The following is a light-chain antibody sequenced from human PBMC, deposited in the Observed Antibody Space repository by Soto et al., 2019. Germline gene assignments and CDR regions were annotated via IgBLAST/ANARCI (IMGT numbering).Light chain of an antibody. J-gene: IGKJ4*01. CDR3: LHHYNYPLT. CDR1: QSVSSN. Sequence: EIVMTQSPATLSVSPGERATLSCRASQSVSSNLAWYQQKPGQAPRLLIYGASTRATGIPARFSGSGSGTEFTLTISSLQSEDFAVYYCLHHYNYPLTLGGGTKVEIK. V-gene: IGKV3-15*01. CDR2: GAS.